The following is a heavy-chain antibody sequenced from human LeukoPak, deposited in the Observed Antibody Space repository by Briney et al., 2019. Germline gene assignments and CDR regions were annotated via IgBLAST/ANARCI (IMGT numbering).Heavy chain of an antibody. V-gene: IGHV3-30-3*01. J-gene: IGHJ4*02. D-gene: IGHD3-3*01. Sequence: GRSLRLSCAASGFTFSSYAMHWVRQAPGKGLEWVAAISYDGSNKYYADSVKGRLTISRDNSKNTLYLQMNSLRAEDTAVYYCARGELYDFWSGYRFDYWGQGTLVTVSS. CDR3: ARGELYDFWSGYRFDY. CDR2: ISYDGSNK. CDR1: GFTFSSYA.